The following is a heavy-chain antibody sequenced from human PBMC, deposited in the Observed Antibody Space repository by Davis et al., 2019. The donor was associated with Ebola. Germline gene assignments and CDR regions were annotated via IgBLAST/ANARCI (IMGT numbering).Heavy chain of an antibody. CDR3: ARGLQWLPDAFDI. CDR2: IYHSGST. Sequence: SETLSLTCTVSGGSISSGGYSWSWIRQPPGKGLEWIGYIYHSGSTYYNPSLKSRVTISVDRSKNQFSLKLSSVTAADTAVYYCARGLQWLPDAFDIWGQGTMVTVSS. J-gene: IGHJ3*02. V-gene: IGHV4-30-2*01. CDR1: GGSISSGGYS. D-gene: IGHD6-19*01.